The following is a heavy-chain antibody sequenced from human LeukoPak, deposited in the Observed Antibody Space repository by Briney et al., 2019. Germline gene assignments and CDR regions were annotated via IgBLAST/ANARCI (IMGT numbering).Heavy chain of an antibody. Sequence: RRGGSLRLSCAASGFPFSTYAMHWVRQAPGKGLEWVAVISYDGRSIYYAPSVKGRFTISRDNSKNTLYLQMNSLRGEDTAVYYCAGDPSTSSNWQRLEYWGQGTLVTVSS. CDR1: GFPFSTYA. CDR2: ISYDGRSI. D-gene: IGHD6-13*01. CDR3: AGDPSTSSNWQRLEY. J-gene: IGHJ4*02. V-gene: IGHV3-30*04.